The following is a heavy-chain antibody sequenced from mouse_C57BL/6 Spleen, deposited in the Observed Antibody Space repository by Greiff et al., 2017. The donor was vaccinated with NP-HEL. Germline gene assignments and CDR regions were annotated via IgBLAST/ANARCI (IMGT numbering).Heavy chain of an antibody. CDR2: IWRGGST. J-gene: IGHJ1*03. D-gene: IGHD1-1*01. V-gene: IGHV2-5*01. CDR3: AKNAVVYWYFDV. Sequence: VQLQESGPGLVQPSQSLSITCTVSGFSLTSYGVHWVRQSPGKGLEWLGVIWRGGSTDYNAAFLSRMSITKDNSKSQVFFNMNSLQADDTAIYYCAKNAVVYWYFDVWGTGTTVTVSS. CDR1: GFSLTSYG.